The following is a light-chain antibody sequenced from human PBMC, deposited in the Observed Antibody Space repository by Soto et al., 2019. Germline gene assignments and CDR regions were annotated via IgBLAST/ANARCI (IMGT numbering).Light chain of an antibody. Sequence: QSVLTQPPSASGTPGQRVTISCSGSNSNIGRNTVRWYQQVPGTAPKSLIYSDDQRPSGVPDRISGSRSGTSASLAISGLQSGDEAEYYCAAWDDTLRARVFGGGTKLTVL. J-gene: IGLJ2*01. CDR2: SDD. CDR3: AAWDDTLRARV. CDR1: NSNIGRNT. V-gene: IGLV1-44*01.